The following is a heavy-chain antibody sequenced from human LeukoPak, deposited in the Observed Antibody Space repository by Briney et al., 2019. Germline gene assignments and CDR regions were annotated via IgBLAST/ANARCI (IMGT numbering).Heavy chain of an antibody. CDR1: GGSISSGSYY. CDR2: IYTSGST. V-gene: IGHV4-61*02. J-gene: IGHJ4*02. Sequence: SQTLSLTCTVSGGSISSGSYYWSWIRQPAGKGLEWIGRIYTSGSTNYNPSLKSRVSISVDTSKNQFSLKLRSVTAADTAVYYCARGAPYNWNYFDYWGQGTLVTVSS. D-gene: IGHD1-20*01. CDR3: ARGAPYNWNYFDY.